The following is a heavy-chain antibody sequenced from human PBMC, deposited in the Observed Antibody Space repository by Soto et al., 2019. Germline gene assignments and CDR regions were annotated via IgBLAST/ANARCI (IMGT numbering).Heavy chain of an antibody. CDR2: IYYSGST. J-gene: IGHJ5*02. Sequence: PSETLSLTCTVSGGSISSGDYYWSWIRQPPGKGLEWIGYIYYSGSTYYNPSLKSRVTISVDTSKNQFSLKLSSVTAADTAVYYCARLYYYDSSGYYYDPLLGFDPWGQGTLVTVSS. CDR1: GGSISSGDYY. D-gene: IGHD3-22*01. CDR3: ARLYYYDSSGYYYDPLLGFDP. V-gene: IGHV4-30-4*01.